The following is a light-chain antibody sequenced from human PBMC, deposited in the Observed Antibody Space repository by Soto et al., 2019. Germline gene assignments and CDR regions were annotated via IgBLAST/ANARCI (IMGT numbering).Light chain of an antibody. J-gene: IGKJ4*01. CDR2: WAS. CDR3: QQYYTTPLT. V-gene: IGKV4-1*01. CDR1: QSLLYSSSNKNY. Sequence: DIVMTQSPDSLAESLGERATINCKSSQSLLYSSSNKNYLAWYQQKPGQPPKLLIYWASTRESGVPDRFSGSGSGTDFTLTITSLKAEDVAVYYCQQYYTTPLTFGGGTKVDIK.